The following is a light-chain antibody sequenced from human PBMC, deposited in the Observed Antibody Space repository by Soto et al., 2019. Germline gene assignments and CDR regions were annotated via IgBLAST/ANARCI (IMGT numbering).Light chain of an antibody. CDR2: GAS. CDR3: QQYNDWPPFT. Sequence: EIVMTQSPATLSVSPGERATLSCRASQTVSVNLAWYQQKPGQAPRLLIYGASTRATGVPARFSGSGSGTEFTLTISSLQSEDFAFYYCQQYNDWPPFTFGPGTRVDIK. CDR1: QTVSVN. J-gene: IGKJ3*01. V-gene: IGKV3-15*01.